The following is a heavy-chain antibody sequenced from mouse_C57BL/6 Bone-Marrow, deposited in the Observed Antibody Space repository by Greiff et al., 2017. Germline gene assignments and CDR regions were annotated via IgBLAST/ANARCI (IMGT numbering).Heavy chain of an antibody. CDR2: IDPSDSYT. CDR3: AREDVRGFAY. D-gene: IGHD3-2*02. CDR1: GYTFTSYW. V-gene: IGHV1-69*01. J-gene: IGHJ3*01. Sequence: QVQLQQPGAELVMPGASVKLSCKASGYTFTSYWMHWVKQRPGQGLEWIGEIDPSDSYTNYNQKFKGKSTLTVDKSSSTAYMQLSSLTSEDSAVYYCAREDVRGFAYWGQGTLVTVSA.